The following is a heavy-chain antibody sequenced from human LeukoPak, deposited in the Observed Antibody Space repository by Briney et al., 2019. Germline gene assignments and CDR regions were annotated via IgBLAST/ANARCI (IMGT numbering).Heavy chain of an antibody. D-gene: IGHD5-18*01. J-gene: IGHJ4*02. CDR2: IYYIENT. CDR1: GGSFSSSTYY. CDR3: ARHRIALWLPFDY. V-gene: IGHV4-39*01. Sequence: SETLSLTCTVSGGSFSSSTYYWGWIRQPPGKGLEWIGSIYYIENTYYNPSLKSRVTISVDTSKNQFSLKLSSVTAADTAVYYCARHRIALWLPFDYWGQGTLVTVSS.